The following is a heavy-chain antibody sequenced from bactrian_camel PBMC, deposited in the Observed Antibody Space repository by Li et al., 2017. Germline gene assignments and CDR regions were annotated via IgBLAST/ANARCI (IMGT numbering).Heavy chain of an antibody. CDR3: VTKWAGEEPGGSWFTTFGY. CDR2: INSGGGTT. Sequence: HVQLVESGGGLVQPGGSLRLSCAASGFTFSYYTMSWVRQAPGKGLEWVSAINSGGGTTYYADSVKGRFTITQENAKNMLYLQMNSLETEDTGVYYCVTKWAGEEPGGSWFTTFGYWGQGTQ. D-gene: IGHD6*01. V-gene: IGHV3S1*01. CDR1: GFTFSYYT. J-gene: IGHJ6*01.